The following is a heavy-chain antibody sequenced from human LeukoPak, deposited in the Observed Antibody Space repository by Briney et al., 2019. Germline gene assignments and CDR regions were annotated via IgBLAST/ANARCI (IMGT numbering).Heavy chain of an antibody. CDR3: VKHMGYRFGFGYFDY. CDR2: IGWNSGTK. J-gene: IGHJ4*02. D-gene: IGHD5-18*01. V-gene: IGHV3-9*01. Sequence: GGSLRLSCAGSGFTFDDYAMHWVRQAPGKGLEWVSGIGWNSGTKGYADSVKGRFTISRDNAKNSLYLQMNSLSAEDTAFYYCVKHMGYRFGFGYFDYWGQGTLVTVSS. CDR1: GFTFDDYA.